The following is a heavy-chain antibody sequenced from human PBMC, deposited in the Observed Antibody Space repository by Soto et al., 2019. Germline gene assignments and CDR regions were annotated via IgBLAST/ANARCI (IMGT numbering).Heavy chain of an antibody. V-gene: IGHV3-33*08. D-gene: IGHD5-12*01. CDR2: IWYDGSNK. CDR3: ARWVTDGYNYDY. J-gene: IGHJ4*02. CDR1: GFTFSSYG. Sequence: GESLKISCAASGFTFSSYGMHWVRQAPGKGLEWVAVIWYDGSNKYYADSVKGRFTISRDNSKNTLYLQMNSLRAEDTAVYYCARWVTDGYNYDYWGQGTLVTVSS.